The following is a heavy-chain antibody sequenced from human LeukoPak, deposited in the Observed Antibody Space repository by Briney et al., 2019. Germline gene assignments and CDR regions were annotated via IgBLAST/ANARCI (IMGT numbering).Heavy chain of an antibody. J-gene: IGHJ4*02. V-gene: IGHV3-21*01. CDR3: ARGPYDSSGYYHSGSYSFDY. CDR1: GLTFSSYS. D-gene: IGHD3-22*01. Sequence: KTGGSLRLSCAASGLTFSSYSMNWVRQAPGKGLEWVSSISSSSSYIYYADSVKGRFTISRDNAKNSLYLQMNSLRAEDTAVYYCARGPYDSSGYYHSGSYSFDYWGQGTLVTVSS. CDR2: ISSSSSYI.